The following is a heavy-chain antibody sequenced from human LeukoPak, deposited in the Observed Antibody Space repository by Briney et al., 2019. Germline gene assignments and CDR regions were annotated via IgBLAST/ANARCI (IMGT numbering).Heavy chain of an antibody. CDR2: ISAYNGNT. Sequence: GASVKLSCNASGYTFTSYGISWGRQAPGPRLEWIGWISAYNGNTNYAQKLQGRVTITTDTSTSTAYMELRSLRSDDTAVYYCARRAYCGGDCYDHWGQGTLVTVSS. CDR1: GYTFTSYG. V-gene: IGHV1-18*01. CDR3: ARRAYCGGDCYDH. J-gene: IGHJ4*02. D-gene: IGHD2-21*01.